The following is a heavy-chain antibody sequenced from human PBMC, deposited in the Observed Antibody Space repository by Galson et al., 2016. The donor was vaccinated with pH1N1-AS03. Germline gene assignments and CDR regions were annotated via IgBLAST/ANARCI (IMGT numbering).Heavy chain of an antibody. CDR2: ISASGVTT. V-gene: IGHV3-23*01. J-gene: IGHJ4*02. D-gene: IGHD1-1*01. CDR1: GFTFSSYA. Sequence: SLRLSCAASGFTFSSYAMTWVRQAPGKGLEWVSTISASGVTTDYADSVKGRFTISRDNSRDTVYLQINSLRAEDTAMYYCARWERWGQGTLVTVSS. CDR3: ARWER.